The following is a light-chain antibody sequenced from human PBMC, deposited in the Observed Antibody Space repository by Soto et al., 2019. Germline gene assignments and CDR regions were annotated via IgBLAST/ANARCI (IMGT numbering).Light chain of an antibody. CDR2: DAS. Sequence: EIVLTQSPATLSLSLGERATLSCRASRSVGDYLAWYQQQPGQPPRLLISDASNRAAGIPARFSGSGSGTDFTLTISSLEPEDFAVYYCQQRGNLYTFGQGTKLEIK. V-gene: IGKV3-11*01. J-gene: IGKJ2*01. CDR3: QQRGNLYT. CDR1: RSVGDY.